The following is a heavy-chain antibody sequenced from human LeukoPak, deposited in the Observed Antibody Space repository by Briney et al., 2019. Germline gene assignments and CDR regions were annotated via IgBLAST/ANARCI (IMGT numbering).Heavy chain of an antibody. V-gene: IGHV4-39*01. CDR2: VSYSGTT. D-gene: IGHD2-2*01. CDR1: GGSISSSSFF. J-gene: IGHJ4*02. CDR3: AKLXCSSTXCPLDY. Sequence: SETLSLTCTVSGGSISSSSFFWAWIRQPPGKGLEWIGTVSYSGTTYYSPSLKSRVTISVDTSKNQFSLRLTSVTAADTALYYCAKLXCSSTXCPLDYWGQXTXXXVSS.